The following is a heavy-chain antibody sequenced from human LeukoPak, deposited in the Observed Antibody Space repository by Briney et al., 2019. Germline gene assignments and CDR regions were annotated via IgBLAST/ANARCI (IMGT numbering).Heavy chain of an antibody. Sequence: KTGGSLRLSCAASGFTFSNAWMSWVGQAPGKGLEGVGRIKSKTDGGTTDYAAPVKGRFTISRDDSKNTLYLQMNSLKTEDTAVYYCTTGYCSRTSCYYFDYWGQGTLVTVSS. CDR1: GFTFSNAW. V-gene: IGHV3-15*01. J-gene: IGHJ4*02. CDR2: IKSKTDGGTT. CDR3: TTGYCSRTSCYYFDY. D-gene: IGHD2-2*01.